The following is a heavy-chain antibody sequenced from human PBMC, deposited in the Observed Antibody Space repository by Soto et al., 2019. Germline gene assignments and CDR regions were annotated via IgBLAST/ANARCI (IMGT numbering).Heavy chain of an antibody. CDR3: ARDERITIVVVPAALSMDV. CDR2: ISAYNGNT. V-gene: IGHV1-18*04. CDR1: GYTFTSYG. J-gene: IGHJ6*02. Sequence: GASVKVSCKASGYTFTSYGISWVRQAPGQGLEWMGWISAYNGNTNYAQKLQGRVTMTTDTSTSTAYMELRSLRSDDTAVYYCARDERITIVVVPAALSMDVWGQGTTVTVYS. D-gene: IGHD2-2*01.